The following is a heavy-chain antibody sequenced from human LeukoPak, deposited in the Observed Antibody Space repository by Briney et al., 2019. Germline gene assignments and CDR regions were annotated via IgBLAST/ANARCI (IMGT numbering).Heavy chain of an antibody. CDR2: IRYDGSRI. V-gene: IGHV3-30*02. Sequence: GGSLRLSCAASGFTSSSSDMHWVRQAPGKGLEWVAYIRYDGSRILYADSVRGRFTISRDNSKNTLDLQMNSLRAEDTALYYCAKGVRSYDYGAFDIWGQGTMVTVSS. CDR3: AKGVRSYDYGAFDI. CDR1: GFTSSSSD. J-gene: IGHJ3*02. D-gene: IGHD3-16*01.